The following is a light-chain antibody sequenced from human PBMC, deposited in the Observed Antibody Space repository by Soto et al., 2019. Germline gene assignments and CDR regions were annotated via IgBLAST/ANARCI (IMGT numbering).Light chain of an antibody. CDR3: LLSYSGARWV. V-gene: IGLV7-46*01. CDR2: DTS. Sequence: QAVVTQEPSLTVSPGGTVTLTCGSSTGAVTSGHYPYWFQQKPGQAPRTLIYDTSNKHSWTPARLSGSLLGGKAALTLSGAQPEDEAEYYCLLSYSGARWVFGGGTKVTVL. CDR1: TGAVTSGHY. J-gene: IGLJ3*02.